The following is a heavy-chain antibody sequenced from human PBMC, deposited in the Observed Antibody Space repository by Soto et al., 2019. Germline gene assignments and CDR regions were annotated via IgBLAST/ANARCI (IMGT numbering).Heavy chain of an antibody. Sequence: GESLKISCKGSGYSFTSYWIGWVRQMPGKGLEWMGIIYPGDSDTRYSPSFQGQVTISADKSISTAYLQWSSLKASDTAMCYCARLSYFDWWYYGMDVWGQGTTVTVSS. J-gene: IGHJ6*02. CDR1: GYSFTSYW. CDR3: ARLSYFDWWYYGMDV. CDR2: IYPGDSDT. D-gene: IGHD3-9*01. V-gene: IGHV5-51*01.